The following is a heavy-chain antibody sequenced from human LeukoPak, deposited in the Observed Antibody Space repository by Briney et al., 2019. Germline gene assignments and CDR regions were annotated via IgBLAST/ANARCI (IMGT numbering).Heavy chain of an antibody. CDR2: VHLNGAT. CDR1: GGSITTTNW. J-gene: IGHJ4*02. Sequence: SGTLSLTCAVSGGSITTTNWWSWVRQPPGKGLEWIGEVHLNGATNYNPSLESRFSMSIDKSNNHLSLEVTSVTAADTAMYYCTRESGAFSPFGFWGQGPLVTVS. CDR3: TRESGAFSPFGF. D-gene: IGHD1-26*01. V-gene: IGHV4-4*02.